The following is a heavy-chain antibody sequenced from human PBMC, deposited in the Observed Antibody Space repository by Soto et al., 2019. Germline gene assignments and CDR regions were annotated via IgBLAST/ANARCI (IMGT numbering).Heavy chain of an antibody. D-gene: IGHD6-19*01. CDR3: AKDISRAPTSLAVAGTTMGY. J-gene: IGHJ4*02. CDR1: GFTFDDYA. CDR2: ISWNSGSI. Sequence: GGSLRLSCAASGFTFDDYAMHWVWQAPGKGLEWVSGISWNSGSIGYADSVKGRFTISRDNAKNSLYLQMNSLRAEDTALYYCAKDISRAPTSLAVAGTTMGYWGQGTLVTVSS. V-gene: IGHV3-9*01.